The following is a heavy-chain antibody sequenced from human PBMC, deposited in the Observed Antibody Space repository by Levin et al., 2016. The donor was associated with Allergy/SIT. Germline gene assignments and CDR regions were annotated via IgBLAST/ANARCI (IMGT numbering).Heavy chain of an antibody. V-gene: IGHV4-34*01. CDR3: ARPKERGHFDY. CDR1: GGSFSGYY. J-gene: IGHJ4*02. D-gene: IGHD1-1*01. CDR2: INHSGST. Sequence: SETLSLTCAVYGGSFSGYYWSWIRQPPGKGLEWIGEINHSGSTNYNPSLKSRVTISVDTSKNQFSLKLSSVTAADTAVYYCARPKERGHFDYWGQGTLVTVSS.